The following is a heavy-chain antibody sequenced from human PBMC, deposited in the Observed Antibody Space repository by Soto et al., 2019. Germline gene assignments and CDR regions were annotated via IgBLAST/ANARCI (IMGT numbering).Heavy chain of an antibody. CDR2: ISGSGGST. D-gene: IGHD5-18*01. Sequence: VFLRRSVAASGFTFSSYSMSWARQAPGKGLEWVSAISGSGGSTYYADSVKGRFTISRDNSKNTLYLQMNSLRAEDTAVYYCAKEGYTHDAFDIWGEGTMVTVS. CDR1: GFTFSSYS. J-gene: IGHJ3*02. CDR3: AKEGYTHDAFDI. V-gene: IGHV3-23*01.